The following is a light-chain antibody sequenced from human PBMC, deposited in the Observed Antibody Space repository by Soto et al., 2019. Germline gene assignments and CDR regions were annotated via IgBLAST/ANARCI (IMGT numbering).Light chain of an antibody. CDR2: SAS. J-gene: IGKJ4*01. Sequence: DIQMTQSPSSLSASVGDRVTITCRASQGISNYLAWYQQKPGKVPKLLIHSASNLQSGVPSRFSGSGSGTDFALTINSLQPEDVATYYCQNYFSVLFTFGGGTKVEIK. V-gene: IGKV1-27*01. CDR3: QNYFSVLFT. CDR1: QGISNY.